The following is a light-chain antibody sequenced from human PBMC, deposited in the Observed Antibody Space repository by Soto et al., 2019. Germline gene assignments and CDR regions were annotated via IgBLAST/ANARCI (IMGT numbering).Light chain of an antibody. CDR2: DVS. J-gene: IGLJ1*01. Sequence: QSALTQPASVSGSPGQSIAISCTGTSSDVGGYSYVSWYQQQPGKAPELVISDVSNRPSGVSDRFSGSKSGNTACLTISGLQTEDEADYYCASYTTSSTYAFGTGTKLTVL. V-gene: IGLV2-14*01. CDR3: ASYTTSSTYA. CDR1: SSDVGGYSY.